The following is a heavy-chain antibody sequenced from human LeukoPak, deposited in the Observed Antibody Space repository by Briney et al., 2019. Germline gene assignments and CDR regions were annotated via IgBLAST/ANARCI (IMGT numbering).Heavy chain of an antibody. CDR2: INPNSGGT. CDR3: AILKLTEPDYLDY. J-gene: IGHJ4*02. Sequence: ASVKVSCKASGYTFTGYYMHWVRQAPGQGLEWMGWINPNSGGTNYAQKFQGRVTMTRDTSISTAYMELSRLRSDDTAVYYCAILKLTEPDYLDYWGQGTLVTVSS. V-gene: IGHV1-2*02. CDR1: GYTFTGYY. D-gene: IGHD1-14*01.